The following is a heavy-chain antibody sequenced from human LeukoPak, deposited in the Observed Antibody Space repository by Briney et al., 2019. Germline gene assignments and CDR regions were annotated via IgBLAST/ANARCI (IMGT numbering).Heavy chain of an antibody. D-gene: IGHD5-18*01. CDR1: GFTFSSYE. V-gene: IGHV3-48*03. Sequence: PGGSLRLSCAASGFTFSSYEMNWVCQAPGKGLEWVSYISSSGSTIYYADSVKGRFTISRDNSKNTLYLQMNSLRAEDTAVYYCAKARTRGYSYGSFDYWGQGTLVTVSS. CDR2: ISSSGSTI. J-gene: IGHJ4*02. CDR3: AKARTRGYSYGSFDY.